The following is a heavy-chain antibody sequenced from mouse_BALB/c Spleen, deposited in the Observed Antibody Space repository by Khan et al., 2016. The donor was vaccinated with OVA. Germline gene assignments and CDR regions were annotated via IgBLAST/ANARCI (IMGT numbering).Heavy chain of an antibody. CDR2: IWGGGST. CDR1: GFSLTDYG. CDR3: AKGVWSYYYAIDY. J-gene: IGHJ4*01. Sequence: VQLQESGPGLVAPSQSLSITCTVSGFSLTDYGVSWIRKPPGKGLEWLGVIWGGGSTYYNSALKSRLSISKDNSKSQVFLKMNSLQTDDTTMYYCAKGVWSYYYAIDYWGQGTSVTVSS. V-gene: IGHV2-6-5*01. D-gene: IGHD2-10*02.